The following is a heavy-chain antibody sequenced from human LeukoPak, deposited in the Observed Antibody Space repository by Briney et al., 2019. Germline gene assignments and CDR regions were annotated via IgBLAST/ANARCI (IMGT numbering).Heavy chain of an antibody. CDR3: ARDQYYDFWSGPEGPNWFDP. CDR2: INPNSGGT. Sequence: GASVKVSCKASGYTFTGSYMHWVRQAPGQGLEWMGWINPNSGGTNYQGRVTMTRDTSISTAYMELSRLRSDDTAVYYCARDQYYDFWSGPEGPNWFDPWGQGTLVTVSS. D-gene: IGHD3-3*01. CDR1: GYTFTGSY. V-gene: IGHV1-2*02. J-gene: IGHJ5*02.